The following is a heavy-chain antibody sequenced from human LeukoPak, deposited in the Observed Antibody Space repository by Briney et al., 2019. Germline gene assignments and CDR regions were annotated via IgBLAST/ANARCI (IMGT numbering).Heavy chain of an antibody. CDR2: INPNSGGT. D-gene: IGHD5-12*01. J-gene: IGHJ4*02. Sequence: ASVKVSCKSAGYTCTVYYMHWVRQAPGQGLEWMGWINPNSGGTNYAQKFQGRVTMTRDTSIGTAYMELSRLRSDNTAVYYCARDLIVATPFDYWGQGTLVTVSS. CDR1: GYTCTVYY. CDR3: ARDLIVATPFDY. V-gene: IGHV1-2*02.